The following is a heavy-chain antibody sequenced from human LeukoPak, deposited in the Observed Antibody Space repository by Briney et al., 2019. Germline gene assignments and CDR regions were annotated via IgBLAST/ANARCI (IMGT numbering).Heavy chain of an antibody. J-gene: IGHJ6*03. D-gene: IGHD2-2*02. V-gene: IGHV5-51*01. CDR3: ARHWEGYCSSTSCYTSYYYMDV. CDR2: IYPGESDT. CDR1: GYSFTSYW. Sequence: PGESLQISCQGSGYSFTSYWIGWVRQLPGKGLEWMGIIYPGESDTRYSPSFQGQVTISADKSISTAYLQWSSLKASDTAMYYCARHWEGYCSSTSCYTSYYYMDVWGKGTTVTVSS.